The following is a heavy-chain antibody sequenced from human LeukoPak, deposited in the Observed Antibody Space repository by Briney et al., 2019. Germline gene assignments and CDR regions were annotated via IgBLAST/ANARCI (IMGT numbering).Heavy chain of an antibody. CDR3: ARLWGGNGYSGGSLNL. D-gene: IGHD3-16*01. CDR1: GFTFSGYG. J-gene: IGHJ5*02. V-gene: IGHV3-33*01. Sequence: PGGSLRLSCAASGFTFSGYGMHWVRQAPGKGLEWVAVVWYDGGNRDYADSVKGRFTISKDNSNNMVFLQMDRLRAEDTAVYYCARLWGGNGYSGGSLNLWGQGTLVTVSS. CDR2: VWYDGGNR.